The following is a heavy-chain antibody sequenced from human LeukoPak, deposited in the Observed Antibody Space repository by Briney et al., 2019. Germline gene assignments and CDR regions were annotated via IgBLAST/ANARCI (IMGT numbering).Heavy chain of an antibody. V-gene: IGHV3-7*01. Sequence: GGSLRLSCAASGFSFSNYWMSWVRQAPGKGLEWVANIKQDGSEKYYVDSVKGRFTISRDNAKNSLYLQMNSLRAEDTAVYYCARSWSSFDYWGQGTLVTVSS. D-gene: IGHD3-3*01. CDR1: GFSFSNYW. CDR2: IKQDGSEK. J-gene: IGHJ4*02. CDR3: ARSWSSFDY.